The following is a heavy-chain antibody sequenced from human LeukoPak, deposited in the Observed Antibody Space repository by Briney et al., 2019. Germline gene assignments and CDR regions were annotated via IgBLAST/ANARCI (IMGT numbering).Heavy chain of an antibody. CDR1: GFTFSDYY. CDR2: ISSSSSTI. J-gene: IGHJ4*02. CDR3: AKGGELGGVVITFFDY. Sequence: PGGSLRLSCAAPGFTFSDYYMTWIRQAPGKGLEWVSYISSSSSTIYYADSVRGRFTISRDNAKNSLYLQMNSLRAKDTAVYYCAKGGELGGVVITFFDYWGQGTLVTVSS. D-gene: IGHD3-3*01. V-gene: IGHV3-11*01.